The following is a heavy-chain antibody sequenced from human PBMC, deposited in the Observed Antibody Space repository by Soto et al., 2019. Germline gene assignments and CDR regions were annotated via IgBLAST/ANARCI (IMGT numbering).Heavy chain of an antibody. V-gene: IGHV1-2*04. CDR1: GYTFTGYY. D-gene: IGHD3-22*01. CDR3: ARDMYDSTYYYYGMDV. CDR2: INPNSGGT. Sequence: ASVKVSCKASGYTFTGYYMHWVRQAPGQGLEWMGWINPNSGGTNYAQKFQGWVTMTRDTSISTAYMELSRLRSDDTAVYYCARDMYDSTYYYYGMDVWGQGTTVTV. J-gene: IGHJ6*02.